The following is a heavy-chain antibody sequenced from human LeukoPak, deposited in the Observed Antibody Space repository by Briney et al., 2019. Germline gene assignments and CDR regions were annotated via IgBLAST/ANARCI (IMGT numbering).Heavy chain of an antibody. CDR2: INWNGGST. CDR3: TRDCSSTNCFVDY. V-gene: IGHV3-20*04. J-gene: IGHJ4*02. Sequence: PGGSLRLSCAASGFTFDDYGMSWVRQAPGKGLEWVSGINWNGGSTGYADSVKGRFTISRDDSKNIAYLQVNSLKTEDTAVYYCTRDCSSTNCFVDYWGQGTLVTVSS. D-gene: IGHD2-2*01. CDR1: GFTFDDYG.